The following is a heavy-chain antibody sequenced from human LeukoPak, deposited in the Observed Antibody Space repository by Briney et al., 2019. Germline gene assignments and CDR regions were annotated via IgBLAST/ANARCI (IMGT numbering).Heavy chain of an antibody. CDR2: IGTAGDT. CDR3: ARAPRSRGQQLVRNLNYGMDV. CDR1: GFTFSSYD. J-gene: IGHJ6*02. V-gene: IGHV3-13*01. D-gene: IGHD6-13*01. Sequence: GGSLRLSCAASGFTFSSYDMHWVRPATGKGLEWVSAIGTAGDTYYPGSVKGRFTISRENAKNSLYLQMNSLRAGDTAVYYCARAPRSRGQQLVRNLNYGMDVWGQGTTVTVSS.